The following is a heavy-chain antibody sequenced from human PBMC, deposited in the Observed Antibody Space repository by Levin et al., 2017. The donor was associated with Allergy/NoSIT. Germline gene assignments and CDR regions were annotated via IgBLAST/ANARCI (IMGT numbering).Heavy chain of an antibody. CDR3: ARGRQYDFWSGWDLDRYGMDV. V-gene: IGHV1-8*01. CDR1: GYTFTSYD. D-gene: IGHD3-3*01. J-gene: IGHJ6*02. Sequence: ASVKVSCKASGYTFTSYDINWVRQATGQGLEWMGWMNPNSGNTGYAQKFQGRVTMTRNTSISTAYMELSSLRSEDTAVYYCARGRQYDFWSGWDLDRYGMDVWGQGTTVTVSS. CDR2: MNPNSGNT.